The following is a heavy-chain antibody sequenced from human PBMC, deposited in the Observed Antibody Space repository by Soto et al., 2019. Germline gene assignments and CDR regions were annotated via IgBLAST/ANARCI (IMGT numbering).Heavy chain of an antibody. CDR1: GDSFTTYA. Sequence: ASVKVSCEACGDSFTTYAVHWVRQAPGQRLEWMGWIDVGNGNTKYSQKFQGRVTMTRDTSANTAYIELSSLTSEDTAVYYCARNVVATIQLDYWGQGTLVTVSS. J-gene: IGHJ4*02. CDR2: IDVGNGNT. D-gene: IGHD5-12*01. CDR3: ARNVVATIQLDY. V-gene: IGHV1-3*01.